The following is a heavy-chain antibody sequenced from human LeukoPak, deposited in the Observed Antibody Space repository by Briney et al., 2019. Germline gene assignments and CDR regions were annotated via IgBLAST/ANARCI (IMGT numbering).Heavy chain of an antibody. CDR2: INHSGST. J-gene: IGHJ4*02. Sequence: SETLSLTCAVYGGSFSGYYWSWIRQPPGKGLEWIEEINHSGSTNYNPSLKSRVTISVDTSENQFSLKLSSVTAADTAVYYCARLADTASGPPGPNDYWGQGTLVTVSS. D-gene: IGHD5-18*01. CDR1: GGSFSGYY. CDR3: ARLADTASGPPGPNDY. V-gene: IGHV4-34*01.